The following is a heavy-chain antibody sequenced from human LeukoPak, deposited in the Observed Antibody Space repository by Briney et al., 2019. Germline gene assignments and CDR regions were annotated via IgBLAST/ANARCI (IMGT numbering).Heavy chain of an antibody. CDR2: IYYSGST. CDR1: RGSISSDGYY. Sequence: PSETLPLTSTVSRGSISSDGYYRPWIRQHPGKGLEWIGYIYYSGSTYYNPSLKNLDTISVDTSKNQFSLKLSSVTAADTAVYYCARACCGDLYYFDCWGQGSLVTVSS. CDR3: ARACCGDLYYFDC. J-gene: IGHJ4*02. V-gene: IGHV4-31*01. D-gene: IGHD2-21*02.